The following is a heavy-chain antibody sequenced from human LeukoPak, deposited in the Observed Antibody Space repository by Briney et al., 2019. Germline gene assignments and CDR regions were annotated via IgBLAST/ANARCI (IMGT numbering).Heavy chain of an antibody. Sequence: PGGSLRLSCVASGFTFSRYWMSWVRQAPGKGLEWVANIKQDGSEKYYVDSVKGRFTISRDNAKNSLYLQMNSLRAEDTAVYYCARGLLGGAFDYWGQGTLVTVSS. V-gene: IGHV3-7*03. J-gene: IGHJ4*02. CDR2: IKQDGSEK. D-gene: IGHD2-15*01. CDR3: ARGLLGGAFDY. CDR1: GFTFSRYW.